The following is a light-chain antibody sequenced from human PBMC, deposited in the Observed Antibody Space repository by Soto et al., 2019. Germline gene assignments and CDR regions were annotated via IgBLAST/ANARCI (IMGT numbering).Light chain of an antibody. CDR3: QHYNSYSEA. Sequence: DIQMTQSPSTLSGSVGDRVTITCRASPTISSWLAWYQQKPGKAPKILIYKASTLKSGVPSRFSGSGSGTEFSLTISSLQPDEFATYYCQHYNSYSEAFGQGTKVELK. V-gene: IGKV1-5*03. J-gene: IGKJ1*01. CDR2: KAS. CDR1: PTISSW.